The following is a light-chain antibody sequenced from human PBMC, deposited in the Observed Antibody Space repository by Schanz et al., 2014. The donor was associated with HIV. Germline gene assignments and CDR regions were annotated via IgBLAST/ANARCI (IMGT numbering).Light chain of an antibody. J-gene: IGKJ1*01. Sequence: EIVLTQSPGTLSLSPGERATLSCRASQSFSSAYLVWYQQKPGQAPRLLIYGASSRATGIPDRFSGGGSGTDFTLTISRLEPEDFAVYYCQQYGSSPPWTFGQGTKVEIK. CDR3: QQYGSSPPWT. CDR1: QSFSSAY. CDR2: GAS. V-gene: IGKV3-20*01.